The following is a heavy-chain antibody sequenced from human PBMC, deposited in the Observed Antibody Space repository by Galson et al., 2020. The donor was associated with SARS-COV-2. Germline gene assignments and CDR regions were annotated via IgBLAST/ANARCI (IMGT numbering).Heavy chain of an antibody. CDR3: ARDLKDIV. V-gene: IGHV3-53*01. CDR2: IYSGGSP. CDR1: GFHVRSNY. J-gene: IGHJ4*02. Sequence: ESLKIPCATPGFHVRSNYMSWVRQAPGKGLEWVSAIYSGGSPYYADFVKGRFTISRDKYKITLYLQRNSLRAEDTAVYDCARDLKDIVWGQGTLVTVSS. D-gene: IGHD2-15*01.